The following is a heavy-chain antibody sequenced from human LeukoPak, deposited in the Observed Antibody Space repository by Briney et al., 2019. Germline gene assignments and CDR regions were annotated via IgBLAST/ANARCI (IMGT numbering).Heavy chain of an antibody. CDR1: GYTFTSYY. D-gene: IGHD3-10*01. CDR3: ARDLSGSGSPPPYYGMDV. J-gene: IGHJ6*02. CDR2: INPSGGST. Sequence: ASVKVPCKASGYTFTSYYMHWVRQAPGQGLEWMGIINPSGGSTSYAQKFQGRVTMTRDTSTSTVYMELSSLRSEDTAVYYCARDLSGSGSPPPYYGMDVWGQGTTVTVSS. V-gene: IGHV1-46*01.